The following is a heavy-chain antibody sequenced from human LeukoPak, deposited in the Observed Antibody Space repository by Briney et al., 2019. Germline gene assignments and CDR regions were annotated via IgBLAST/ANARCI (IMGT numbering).Heavy chain of an antibody. J-gene: IGHJ4*02. D-gene: IGHD3-22*01. CDR2: INPNSGGT. CDR1: GYSFTGYY. V-gene: IGHV1-2*02. Sequence: GASVKVSCKASGYSFTGYYMHWVRQAPGQGLEWMGWINPNSGGTGYAQKFQGRVTMTRDTSISTAYMELSRLSSDDTAVYYCARDYLLYDTSGYYYLLRYWGQGTLVTVSS. CDR3: ARDYLLYDTSGYYYLLRY.